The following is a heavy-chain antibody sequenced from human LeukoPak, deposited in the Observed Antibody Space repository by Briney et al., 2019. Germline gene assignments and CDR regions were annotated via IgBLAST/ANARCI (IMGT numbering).Heavy chain of an antibody. D-gene: IGHD3-9*01. CDR2: NDWDDDK. CDR1: GFSLSTCGMC. J-gene: IGHJ4*02. V-gene: IGHV2-70*01. CDR3: ARIKVDDILTGYYRYFDY. Sequence: SGPALVKATQTLTLTCTFSGFSLSTCGMCVSWIRQPPGKSLEWLALNDWDDDKYYSTSLKTRLTISKDTSKNQVVLTITNMDPVDTATYYCARIKVDDILTGYYRYFDYWGQGTLVTVSS.